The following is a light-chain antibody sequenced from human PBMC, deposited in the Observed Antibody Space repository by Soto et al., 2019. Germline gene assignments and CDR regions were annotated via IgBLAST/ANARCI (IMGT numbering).Light chain of an antibody. V-gene: IGKV1-5*03. Sequence: DIQMTQSPSTLSASVGDRVTITCRASQSISSWLAWCQQKPGKVPNLLIYKASTLQIGVPSRFSGCQSGTEFTITIRSLQPDDFATYYCQQYDSYYTFGQGTKVEMK. J-gene: IGKJ2*01. CDR1: QSISSW. CDR3: QQYDSYYT. CDR2: KAS.